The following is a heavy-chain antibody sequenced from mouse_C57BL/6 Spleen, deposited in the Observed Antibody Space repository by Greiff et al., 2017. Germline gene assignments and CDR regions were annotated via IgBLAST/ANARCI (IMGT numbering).Heavy chain of an antibody. V-gene: IGHV2-2*01. J-gene: IGHJ4*01. CDR1: GFSLTSYG. D-gene: IGHD3-2*02. CDR2: IWSGGST. CDR3: ARKDSSGYDAMDY. Sequence: VQLQQSGPGLVQPSQSLSITCTVSGFSLTSYGVHWVRQSPGKGLEWLGVIWSGGSTDYNAAFISRLSISKDNSKSQVFFKMNSLQADDTAIYYCARKDSSGYDAMDYWGQGTSVTVSS.